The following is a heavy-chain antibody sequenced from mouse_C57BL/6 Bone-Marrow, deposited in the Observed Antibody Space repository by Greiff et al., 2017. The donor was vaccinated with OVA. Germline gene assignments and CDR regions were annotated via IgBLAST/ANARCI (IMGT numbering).Heavy chain of an antibody. CDR1: GYTFTSYW. V-gene: IGHV1-69*01. CDR3: AREGYYGSLWYFDV. CDR2: IDPYDSYT. Sequence: QVQLQQPGAELVMPGASVKLSCKASGYTFTSYWMHWVKQRPGQGLEWIGEIDPYDSYTNYNQKFKGKSTLTVDKSSSTAYMQLSSLTSEDSAVYYCAREGYYGSLWYFDVWGTGTTVTVSS. D-gene: IGHD1-1*01. J-gene: IGHJ1*03.